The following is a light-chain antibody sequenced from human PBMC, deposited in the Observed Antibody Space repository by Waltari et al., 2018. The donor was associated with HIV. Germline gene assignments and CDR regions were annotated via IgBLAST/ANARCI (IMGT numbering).Light chain of an antibody. Sequence: EVVMTQSPATLSVSPGERATLSCRASQGVSINLAWNQQKPVQAPRLLIYGESTRATGIPARFSGSGAGTEFTLTISSLQSEDFAVYYCQQYNDWPLTFGGGTKVEIK. V-gene: IGKV3-15*01. J-gene: IGKJ4*01. CDR2: GES. CDR3: QQYNDWPLT. CDR1: QGVSIN.